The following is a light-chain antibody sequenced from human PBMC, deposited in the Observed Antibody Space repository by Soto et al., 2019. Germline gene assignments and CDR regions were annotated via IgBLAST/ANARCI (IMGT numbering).Light chain of an antibody. CDR1: QGISVW. J-gene: IGKJ3*01. V-gene: IGKV1D-12*01. CDR2: GAT. CDR3: QQAHTFPFT. Sequence: IPMSQSPSSVSASVGGSVTITCRAGQGISVWLAWYQQRPETAPKLLIYGATGLQSGVPSRFRGGGSGTEFSLTITNLQPEDFATYYCQQAHTFPFTFGPGTKVDV.